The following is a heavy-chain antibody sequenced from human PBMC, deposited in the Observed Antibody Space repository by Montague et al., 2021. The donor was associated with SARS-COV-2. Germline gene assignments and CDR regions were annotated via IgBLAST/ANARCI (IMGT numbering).Heavy chain of an antibody. CDR1: GFSISSGFY. J-gene: IGHJ4*02. CDR3: ARRGYTGSDYFDY. D-gene: IGHD5-12*01. Sequence: SETLSLTCSVSGFSISSGFYWAWIRQSPGKGPELIGTVYHSGYTHYNPSLKGRVTVSIDTSKNQFSLTVTSVTAADTAVYFCARRGYTGSDYFDYWGQGTLVTVSS. V-gene: IGHV4-38-2*01. CDR2: VYHSGYT.